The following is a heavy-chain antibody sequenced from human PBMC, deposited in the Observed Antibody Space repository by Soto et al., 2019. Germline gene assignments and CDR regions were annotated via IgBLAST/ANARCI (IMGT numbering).Heavy chain of an antibody. CDR2: IWYDGSNK. D-gene: IGHD5-12*01. CDR1: GFTFSSYG. Sequence: GGSLRLSCAASGFTFSSYGMHWVRQAPGKGLEWVAVIWYDGSNKYYADSVKGRFTISRDNSKNTLYLQMNSLRAEDTAVYYCARDRTVIHLRGYSGYDYYYYGMDVWGQGTTVTVSS. CDR3: ARDRTVIHLRGYSGYDYYYYGMDV. V-gene: IGHV3-33*01. J-gene: IGHJ6*02.